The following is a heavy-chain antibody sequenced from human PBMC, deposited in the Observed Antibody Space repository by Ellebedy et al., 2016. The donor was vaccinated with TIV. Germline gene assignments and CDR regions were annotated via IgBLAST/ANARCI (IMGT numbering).Heavy chain of an antibody. CDR2: LTADGRST. CDR3: RPGHYSDA. J-gene: IGHJ4*02. Sequence: GESQKISXAASGFSLSNSFMSWIRQAPGKGLEWVSTLTADGRSTYFADSVKGRFTISRDNSKNTVYLQMNSLRSEDTAVYYCRPGHYSDAWGQGTLVTVS. V-gene: IGHV3-23*01. CDR1: GFSLSNSF.